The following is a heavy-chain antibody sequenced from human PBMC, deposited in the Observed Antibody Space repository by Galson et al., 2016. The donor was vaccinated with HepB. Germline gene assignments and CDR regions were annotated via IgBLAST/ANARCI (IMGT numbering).Heavy chain of an antibody. Sequence: VRQPPGKGLEWLGEIFHSGGTNNNSPLKSRITISVDKSDNRFSLNLSSVTAADTAVYYCARRGAFDNAFDIWGQGTVVTVSS. V-gene: IGHV4-4*02. D-gene: IGHD3-16*01. CDR2: IFHSGGT. J-gene: IGHJ3*02. CDR3: ARRGAFDNAFDI.